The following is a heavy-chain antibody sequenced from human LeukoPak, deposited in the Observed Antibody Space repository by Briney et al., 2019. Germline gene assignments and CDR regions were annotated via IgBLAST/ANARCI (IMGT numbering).Heavy chain of an antibody. V-gene: IGHV3-64*02. CDR3: VRGGGVVAGTYDY. CDR1: GFTFITYA. J-gene: IGHJ4*02. CDR2: ISNNGEDT. D-gene: IGHD6-19*01. Sequence: QSGGSLRLSCAASGFTFITYAFHWVRQAPGEGLEYVSAISNNGEDTYYADSVKGRFTISRDNSKNTLYLQMGSLRAEDMAVYYCVRGGGVVAGTYDYWGQGTLVTVSS.